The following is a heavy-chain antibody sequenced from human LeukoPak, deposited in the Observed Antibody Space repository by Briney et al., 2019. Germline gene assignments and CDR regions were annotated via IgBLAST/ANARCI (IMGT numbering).Heavy chain of an antibody. CDR1: GFTFSSYW. V-gene: IGHV3-74*01. J-gene: IGHJ1*01. Sequence: GGSLRLSCAASGFTFSSYWMHWVRQAPGKGLVWVSGINTDGRSTSYADSVKGRFTISRDNAKNTLYLQMNGLRAEDTAVYYCYGANAEHWGQGTLVTVSS. D-gene: IGHD4-23*01. CDR2: INTDGRST. CDR3: YGANAEH.